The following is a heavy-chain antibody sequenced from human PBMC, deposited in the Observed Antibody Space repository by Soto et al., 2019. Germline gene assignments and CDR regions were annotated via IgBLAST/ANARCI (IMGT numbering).Heavy chain of an antibody. Sequence: SETLSLTCAVYGGSFSGYYWSWIRQPPGKGLEWIGEINHSGSTNYNPSLKSRVTISVDTSKNQFSLKLSSVTAADTAVYYCARGPYYYDSSGYYSPFDYWGQGTLVTVSS. CDR3: ARGPYYYDSSGYYSPFDY. D-gene: IGHD3-22*01. CDR1: GGSFSGYY. CDR2: INHSGST. J-gene: IGHJ4*02. V-gene: IGHV4-34*01.